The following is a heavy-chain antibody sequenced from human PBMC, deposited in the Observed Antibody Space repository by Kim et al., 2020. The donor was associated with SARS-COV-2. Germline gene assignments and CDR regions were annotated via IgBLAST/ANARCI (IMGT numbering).Heavy chain of an antibody. CDR2: INTGNGNT. CDR1: GYTFSSYA. V-gene: IGHV1-3*04. D-gene: IGHD3-3*01. CDR3: ARGVLRFFPNWFDP. Sequence: ASVKVSCKASGYTFSSYAVHWLRQAPGQGLEWMGWINTGNGNTKYSQKFQDRVTISRDTSASTAYMELSSLISEDTAVYYCARGVLRFFPNWFDPWGQGTLVTVSS. J-gene: IGHJ5*02.